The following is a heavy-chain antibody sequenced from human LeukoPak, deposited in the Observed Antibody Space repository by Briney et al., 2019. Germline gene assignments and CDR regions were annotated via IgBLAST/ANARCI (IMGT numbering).Heavy chain of an antibody. CDR3: ARANYGGNPRYFQH. CDR1: GFTFSDYY. J-gene: IGHJ1*01. V-gene: IGHV3-11*01. Sequence: GGSLRLSCAASGFTFSDYYMSWVRQAPGKGLEWISYISSSSRIIYYADSVKGRFTISRDNAQSSMYLQMNSLRAEDTAVYYCARANYGGNPRYFQHWGQGTLVTVSS. D-gene: IGHD4-23*01. CDR2: ISSSSRII.